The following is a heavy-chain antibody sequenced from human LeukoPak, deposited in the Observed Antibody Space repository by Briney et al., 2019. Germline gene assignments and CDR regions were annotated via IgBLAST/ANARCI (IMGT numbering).Heavy chain of an antibody. J-gene: IGHJ4*02. Sequence: ASVTVSCKASGYAFTSYDTNWVRQAPGQGLEWMGWMNPNSGNTDYAQNFQGRLTMTRNTSISTAYLELSSLRSEDTAVYYRARGVYDFWSGYTYYFDNWGQGTLVTVSS. V-gene: IGHV1-8*01. CDR3: ARGVYDFWSGYTYYFDN. D-gene: IGHD3-3*01. CDR1: GYAFTSYD. CDR2: MNPNSGNT.